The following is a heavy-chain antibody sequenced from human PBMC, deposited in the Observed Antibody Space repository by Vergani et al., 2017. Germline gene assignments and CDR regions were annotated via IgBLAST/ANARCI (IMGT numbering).Heavy chain of an antibody. CDR1: GFSFNTYG. J-gene: IGHJ4*02. V-gene: IGHV3-30*02. Sequence: QVQLVETGVGVVQPGGSLRLYCATSGFSFNTYGAHWVRQAPGKGLEWVAFIGYDGRIKYNVDSVKGRFTISRDTSKQTLSLQMRSLRADDTAVYYCAKDGRENSDYGYFDYWDQGSLVTVAS. D-gene: IGHD4-17*01. CDR3: AKDGRENSDYGYFDY. CDR2: IGYDGRIK.